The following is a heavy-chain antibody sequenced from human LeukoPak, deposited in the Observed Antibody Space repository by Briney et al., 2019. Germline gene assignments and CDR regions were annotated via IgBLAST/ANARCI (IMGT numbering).Heavy chain of an antibody. J-gene: IGHJ6*03. CDR1: GGSISSSSYY. Sequence: SETLSLTCTVSGGSISSSSYYWGWIRQPPGKGLEWIGSIYYSGSTYYNASLKSRVTISVDTSKNQFSLKLSSVTAADTAVYYCAGTYKYYYYYYMDVWGKGTTVTISS. CDR3: AGTYKYYYYYYMDV. CDR2: IYYSGST. D-gene: IGHD1-14*01. V-gene: IGHV4-39*07.